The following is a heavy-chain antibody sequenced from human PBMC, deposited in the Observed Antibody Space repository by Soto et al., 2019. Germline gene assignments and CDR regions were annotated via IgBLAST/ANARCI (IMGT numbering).Heavy chain of an antibody. D-gene: IGHD3-10*01. Sequence: SETLSLTCTVSGGSISSYYWSWIRQPAGKGLEWIGRIYTSGSTNYNPSLKSRVTMSVDTSKNQFSLKLSSVTAADTAVYYCAREGDYYGRNWFDPWGQGTLVTVSS. J-gene: IGHJ5*02. CDR2: IYTSGST. V-gene: IGHV4-4*07. CDR3: AREGDYYGRNWFDP. CDR1: GGSISSYY.